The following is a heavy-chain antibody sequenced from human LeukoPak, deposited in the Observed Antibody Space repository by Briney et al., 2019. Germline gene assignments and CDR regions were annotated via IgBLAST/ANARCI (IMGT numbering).Heavy chain of an antibody. Sequence: GASVKVSWKASGYTFTSYGISWVRQAPGQGLEWMGWISAYNGNTNYAQKLQGRVTMTTDTSTSTAYMELRSLRSDDTAVYYCARDARAYYDSSGYSDYWGQGTLVTVSS. J-gene: IGHJ4*02. CDR1: GYTFTSYG. V-gene: IGHV1-18*01. CDR3: ARDARAYYDSSGYSDY. D-gene: IGHD3-22*01. CDR2: ISAYNGNT.